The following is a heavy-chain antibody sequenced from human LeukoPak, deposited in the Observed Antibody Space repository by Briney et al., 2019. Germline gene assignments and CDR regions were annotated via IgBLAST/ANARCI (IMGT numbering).Heavy chain of an antibody. CDR3: ARGIVVVILDAFDI. V-gene: IGHV4-38-2*02. CDR2: IYHSGST. D-gene: IGHD3-22*01. J-gene: IGHJ3*02. Sequence: PSETLSLTCTVSGYSISSGYYWGWIRQPPGKGLEWIGSIYHSGSTYYNPSLKSRVTISVDTSKNQFSLKLSSVTAADTAVYYCARGIVVVILDAFDIWGQGTMVTVSS. CDR1: GYSISSGYY.